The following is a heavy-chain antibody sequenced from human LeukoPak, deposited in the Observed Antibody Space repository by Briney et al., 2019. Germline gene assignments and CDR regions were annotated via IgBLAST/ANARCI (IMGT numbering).Heavy chain of an antibody. CDR1: GGSISSYY. J-gene: IGHJ4*02. Sequence: SETLSLTCTVSGGSISSYYWSWIRQPPGKGLGWIGYIYYSGSTNYNPSLKSRVTISVDTSKNRFSLKLSSVTAADTAVYYCARRDYGDYYFGYWGQGTLVTVSS. CDR3: ARRDYGDYYFGY. V-gene: IGHV4-59*08. D-gene: IGHD4-17*01. CDR2: IYYSGST.